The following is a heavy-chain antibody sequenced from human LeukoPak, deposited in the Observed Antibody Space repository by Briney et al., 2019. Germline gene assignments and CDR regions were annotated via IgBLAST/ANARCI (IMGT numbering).Heavy chain of an antibody. J-gene: IGHJ4*02. CDR2: IYYSGST. CDR1: GDSISSSSYY. Sequence: PSETLSLTCTVSGDSISSSSYYWGWIRQPPGKGLEWIGSIYYSGSTYYNPSLKSRVTISVDTSKNQFSLKLSSVTAADTAVYYCARGYYDILTGYYNVPDYWGQGTLVTVSS. CDR3: ARGYYDILTGYYNVPDY. D-gene: IGHD3-9*01. V-gene: IGHV4-39*01.